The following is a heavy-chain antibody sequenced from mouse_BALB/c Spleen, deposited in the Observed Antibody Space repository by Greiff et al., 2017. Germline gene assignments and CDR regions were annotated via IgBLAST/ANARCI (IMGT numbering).Heavy chain of an antibody. CDR1: GYSITSGYY. V-gene: IGHV3-6*02. D-gene: IGHD2-4*01. Sequence: EVQLQESGPGLVKPSQSLSLTCSVTGYSITSGYYWNWIRQFPGNKLEWMGYISYDGSNNYNPSLKNRISITRDTSKNQFFLKLNSVTTEDTATYYCASYDYDVDYWGQGTTLTVSS. CDR3: ASYDYDVDY. J-gene: IGHJ2*01. CDR2: ISYDGSN.